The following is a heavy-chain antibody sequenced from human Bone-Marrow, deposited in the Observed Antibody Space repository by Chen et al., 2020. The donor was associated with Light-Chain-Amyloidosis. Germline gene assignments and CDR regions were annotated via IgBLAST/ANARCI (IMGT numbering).Heavy chain of an antibody. V-gene: IGHV1-2*02. CDR2: ISPNTGVT. CDR3: ARDRGTLTTSWFDR. Sequence: QVQLVQSGPEVKKPGASVKVSCQSSGYSFTDYYIHWLRQAPGQGLEWMGWISPNTGVTVYARKFQGRVTMTRDTSIRTAYMELSRLRSDDTAVFYCARDRGTLTTSWFDRWGQGTLVTVSS. D-gene: IGHD3-9*01. CDR1: GYSFTDYY. J-gene: IGHJ5*02.